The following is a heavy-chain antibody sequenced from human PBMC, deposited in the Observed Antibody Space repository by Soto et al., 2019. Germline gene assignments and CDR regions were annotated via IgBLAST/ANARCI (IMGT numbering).Heavy chain of an antibody. D-gene: IGHD3-16*01. CDR3: ARVGYDYEADYFDY. J-gene: IGHJ4*02. CDR2: IYYSGST. Sequence: VQLQESGPGLVKPSETLSLTCTVSGGSISSYYWSWIRQPPGKGLEWIGYIYYSGSTNYNPSLKSRVTISVDTSKNQFSLKLSSVTAADTAVYYCARVGYDYEADYFDYWGQGTLVTVSS. CDR1: GGSISSYY. V-gene: IGHV4-59*01.